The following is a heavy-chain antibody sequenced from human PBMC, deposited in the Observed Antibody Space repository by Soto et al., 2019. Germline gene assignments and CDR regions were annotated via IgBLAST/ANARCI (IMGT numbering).Heavy chain of an antibody. CDR2: MNPNSGNT. CDR1: GYTFTSYD. J-gene: IGHJ1*01. Sequence: ASVKVSCKASGYTFTSYDINWVRQATGQGLEWMGWMNPNSGNTGYAQKFQGRVTMTRNTSISTAYMELSSLRSEDTAVYYCARGRRPTQYCSGGSCYPGYFQHWGQGTLVTVAS. V-gene: IGHV1-8*01. CDR3: ARGRRPTQYCSGGSCYPGYFQH. D-gene: IGHD2-15*01.